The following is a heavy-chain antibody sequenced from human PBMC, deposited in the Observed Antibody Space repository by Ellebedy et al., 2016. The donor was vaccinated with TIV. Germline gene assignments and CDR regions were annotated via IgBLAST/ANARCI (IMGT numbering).Heavy chain of an antibody. V-gene: IGHV3-23*01. CDR2: NRGSGDNT. CDR3: AKPWQVIDGTHRPED. CDR1: GFTFRNYA. J-gene: IGHJ4*02. D-gene: IGHD2-15*01. Sequence: PGGSLRLSCAASGFTFRNYAMSWVRQAPGKGMEWVSANRGSGDNTYYADSVKGRFTISRDNSKNPLYLQMNSLRADDTAVYYCAKPWQVIDGTHRPEDWGQGTLVTVSS.